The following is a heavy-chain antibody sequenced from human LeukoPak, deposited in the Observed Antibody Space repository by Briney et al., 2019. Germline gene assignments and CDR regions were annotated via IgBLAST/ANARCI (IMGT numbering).Heavy chain of an antibody. J-gene: IGHJ3*02. V-gene: IGHV4-59*01. CDR3: ARIMSGRGRFVFDI. D-gene: IGHD1-26*01. Sequence: ETLSLTCTVSGGSISSYYWSWIRQPPGKGLEWIGYIHYSGSTNYNPSLESRVRISVDMSKNQVSLNLSSVTAADTAVYYCARIMSGRGRFVFDIWGQGTMVTVSS. CDR2: IHYSGST. CDR1: GGSISSYY.